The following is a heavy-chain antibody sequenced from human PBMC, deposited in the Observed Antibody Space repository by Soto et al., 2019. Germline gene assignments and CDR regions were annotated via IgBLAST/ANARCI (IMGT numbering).Heavy chain of an antibody. CDR2: VHHSGNT. CDR3: TGNGYFSLEN. V-gene: IGHV4-4*03. D-gene: IGHD3-22*01. J-gene: IGHJ4*02. Sequence: QVQLQESGPGLVKPPGTVSLTCVVSGGSISNNNWWSWVRQSPGKGLAWIGEVHHSGNTNYKPSLKSRVTISIDKSKNQFSLQLTSATAADTAMYYCTGNGYFSLENWGQGTLVTVSS. CDR1: GGSISNNNW.